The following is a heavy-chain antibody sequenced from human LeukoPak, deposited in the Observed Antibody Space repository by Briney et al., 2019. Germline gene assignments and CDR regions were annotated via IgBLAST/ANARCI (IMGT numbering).Heavy chain of an antibody. CDR1: GGPIGSFF. V-gene: IGHV4-4*07. Sequence: PSETLSLTCTVSGGPIGSFFWSWIRQSPGKGLEWIGRIYTSGSTNYNPSLKSRVTMSVDTSKNQFSLKLSSVTAADTAVYYCARETLRFPFDPWGQGTLVTVSS. CDR3: ARETLRFPFDP. J-gene: IGHJ5*02. CDR2: IYTSGST. D-gene: IGHD3-3*01.